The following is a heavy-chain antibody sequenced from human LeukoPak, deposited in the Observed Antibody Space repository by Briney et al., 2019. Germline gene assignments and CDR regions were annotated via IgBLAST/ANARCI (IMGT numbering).Heavy chain of an antibody. J-gene: IGHJ6*02. CDR3: ASTYNYDTSGYSRLGYYFYGVDV. V-gene: IGHV3-11*03. Sequence: PGGSLRLSCAASGFTFSDYYMSWTRQAPGKGLEWLSYISGSSSTVYADSVKGRFTISRDNAKNSLYLQMNSLRADDTAVYYCASTYNYDTSGYSRLGYYFYGVDVWGQGTTVTVSS. CDR2: ISGSSST. CDR1: GFTFSDYY. D-gene: IGHD3-22*01.